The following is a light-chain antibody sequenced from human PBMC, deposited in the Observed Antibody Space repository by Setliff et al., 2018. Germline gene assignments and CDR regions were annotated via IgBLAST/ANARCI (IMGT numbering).Light chain of an antibody. J-gene: IGLJ2*01. CDR1: SSDVGGYNY. CDR2: DVS. Sequence: SVLTQPASVSGSPGQSITISCTGTSSDVGGYNYVSWYQQHPGKAPKLMIYDVSNRPSGVSNRFSGSKSGNTASLTISGLQAEDEADYCCSSYTSSSYVLFGGGTKVTVL. CDR3: SSYTSSSYVL. V-gene: IGLV2-14*03.